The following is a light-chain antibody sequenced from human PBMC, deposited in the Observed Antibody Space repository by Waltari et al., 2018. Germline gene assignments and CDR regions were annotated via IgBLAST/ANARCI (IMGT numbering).Light chain of an antibody. CDR2: KDT. J-gene: IGLJ2*01. CDR3: HAAADNNWF. V-gene: IGLV3-27*01. CDR1: VLAEKY. Sequence: YDLTQPSSVSVSPGQTDTITCSGDVLAEKYVRWFQQKPGQAPTLILYKDTERPSGIPERFSGSSSGSTVTLTIRGALLEDEADYHCHAAADNNWFFGGGTKLTVL.